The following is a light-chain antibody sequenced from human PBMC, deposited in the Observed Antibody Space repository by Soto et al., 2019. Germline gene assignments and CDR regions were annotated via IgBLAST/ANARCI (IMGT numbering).Light chain of an antibody. CDR3: QQYNNWPYT. CDR1: QSVSSN. CDR2: GAS. V-gene: IGKV3-15*01. J-gene: IGKJ2*01. Sequence: EIVMTQSPATLAVSPGERAALSCRASQSVSSNFAWYQQKPGQAPRLLIYGASSRPTGTPARFSGSGSGTEFTLTISSLQSEDFAVYYCQQYNNWPYTFGLGTKLEMK.